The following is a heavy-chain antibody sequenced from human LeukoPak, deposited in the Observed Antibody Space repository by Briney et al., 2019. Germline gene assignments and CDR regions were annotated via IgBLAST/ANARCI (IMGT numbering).Heavy chain of an antibody. V-gene: IGHV3-43*02. D-gene: IGHD3-10*01. Sequence: GGSLRLSCAASGFTFDDYAMHWVRQAPGKGLEWVSLISGDGGSTYYADSVKGRFTISRDNSKDSLYLQMNSLRTEDTALYYCAKEVITMVRGVINYYMDVWGKGTTVTVSS. CDR3: AKEVITMVRGVINYYMDV. CDR2: ISGDGGST. CDR1: GFTFDDYA. J-gene: IGHJ6*03.